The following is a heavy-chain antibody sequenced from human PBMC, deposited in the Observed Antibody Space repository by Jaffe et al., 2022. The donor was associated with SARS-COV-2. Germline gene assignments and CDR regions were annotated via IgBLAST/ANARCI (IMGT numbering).Heavy chain of an antibody. J-gene: IGHJ4*02. Sequence: EVQLVESGGGLVKPGGSLRLSCAASGFTFSNAWMSWVRQAPGKGLEWVGRIKSKTDGGTTDYAAPVKGRFTISRDDSKNTLYLQMNSLKTEDTAVYYCTTDRLLSGWELPWDWGQGTLVTVSS. CDR3: TTDRLLSGWELPWD. V-gene: IGHV3-15*01. CDR1: GFTFSNAW. CDR2: IKSKTDGGTT. D-gene: IGHD1-26*01.